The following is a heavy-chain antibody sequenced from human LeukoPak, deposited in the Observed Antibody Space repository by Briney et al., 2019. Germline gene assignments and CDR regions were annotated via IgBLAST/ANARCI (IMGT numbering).Heavy chain of an antibody. D-gene: IGHD5-18*01. Sequence: EASVKVSXKASGGTFSSYTISWVRQAPGQGLEWMGRIIPILGIANYAQKFQGRVTITADKSTSTAYMELSSLRSEDTAVYYCARDWGVGGYSYENAFDIWGQGTMVTVSS. CDR3: ARDWGVGGYSYENAFDI. CDR2: IIPILGIA. J-gene: IGHJ3*02. CDR1: GGTFSSYT. V-gene: IGHV1-69*04.